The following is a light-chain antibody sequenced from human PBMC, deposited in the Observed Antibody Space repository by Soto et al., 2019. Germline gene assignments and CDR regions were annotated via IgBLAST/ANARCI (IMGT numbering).Light chain of an antibody. Sequence: QSALTQPASVSGSPGQSITISCTGTSSDVGGYNYVSWYQQHPGKAPKLMIYGVSNRPSGVSNRFSGSKSGNTASLTISGLQAEDEADYYCSSYTSSSTPLYVFGTGTKVTV. CDR3: SSYTSSSTPLYV. V-gene: IGLV2-14*01. CDR1: SSDVGGYNY. J-gene: IGLJ1*01. CDR2: GVS.